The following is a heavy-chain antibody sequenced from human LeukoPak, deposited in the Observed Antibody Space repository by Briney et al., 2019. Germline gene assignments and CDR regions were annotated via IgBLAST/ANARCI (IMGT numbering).Heavy chain of an antibody. V-gene: IGHV1-69*01. D-gene: IGHD3-22*01. J-gene: IGHJ4*02. CDR1: GGTFSSYA. CDR3: ARSGSSGYPYYFDY. Sequence: GTSVKVSCKASGGTFSSYAISWVRQAPGQGLERMGGIIPIFGTANYAQKFQGRVTITADESTSTAYMELSSLRSEDTAVYYCARSGSSGYPYYFDYWGQGTLVTVSS. CDR2: IIPIFGTA.